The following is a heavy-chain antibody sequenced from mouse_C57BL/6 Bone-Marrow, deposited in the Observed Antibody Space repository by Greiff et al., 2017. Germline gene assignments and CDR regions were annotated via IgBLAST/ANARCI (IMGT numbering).Heavy chain of an antibody. J-gene: IGHJ1*03. CDR2: IHPNSGST. D-gene: IGHD1-1*01. CDR3: ARRDYYYGSSPGCCDV. V-gene: IGHV1-64*01. Sequence: QVQLQQPGAELVKPGASVKLSCKASGYTFTSYWMHWVKQRPGQGLEWIGMIHPNSGSTNYNEKFKSKATLTVDKSSSTAYMQLSSLTSEDSAVYYCARRDYYYGSSPGCCDVWGTGTTVTVSS. CDR1: GYTFTSYW.